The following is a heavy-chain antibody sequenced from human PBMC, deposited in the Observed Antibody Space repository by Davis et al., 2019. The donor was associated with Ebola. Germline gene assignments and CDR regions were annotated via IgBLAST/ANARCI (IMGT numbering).Heavy chain of an antibody. CDR3: ARGGGNPDCY. V-gene: IGHV1-46*01. D-gene: IGHD4-23*01. CDR1: GGTFSSYA. Sequence: ASVKVSCKASGGTFSSYAISWVRQAPGQGLEWMGIINPSGGSTSYAQKFQGRVTMTRDTSTSTVYMELSSLRSEDTAVYYCARGGGNPDCYWGQGTLVTVSS. CDR2: INPSGGST. J-gene: IGHJ4*02.